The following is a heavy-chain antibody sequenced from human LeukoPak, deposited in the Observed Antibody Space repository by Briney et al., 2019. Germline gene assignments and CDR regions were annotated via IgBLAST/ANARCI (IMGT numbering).Heavy chain of an antibody. CDR3: ARQSRPTYYYDSSGYYVPYVDY. D-gene: IGHD3-22*01. CDR2: IYPGDSDT. J-gene: IGHJ4*02. CDR1: GYSFTSYW. Sequence: GESLKISCKGSGYSFTSYWIGWVRQMPGKGLEWMGIIYPGDSDTRYSPSFQGQVTISADKSISTAYLRWSSLKASDTAMYYCARQSRPTYYYDSSGYYVPYVDYWGQGTLVTVSS. V-gene: IGHV5-51*01.